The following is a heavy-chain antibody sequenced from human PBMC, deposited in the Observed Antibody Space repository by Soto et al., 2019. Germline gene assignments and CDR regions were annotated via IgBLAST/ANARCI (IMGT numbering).Heavy chain of an antibody. J-gene: IGHJ4*02. Sequence: QVQLQQWGAGLLKPSETLSLSCAVYGGSFGDYYWGWIRQTPGKGLEWIGEINHAGGTSYNPSLKGRVRISVDASKKHFSLNLTSVTAADTAVYYCARVNWSTGWYGSFDYWGQGTRVTVSS. CDR3: ARVNWSTGWYGSFDY. CDR2: INHAGGT. CDR1: GGSFGDYY. V-gene: IGHV4-34*01. D-gene: IGHD6-13*01.